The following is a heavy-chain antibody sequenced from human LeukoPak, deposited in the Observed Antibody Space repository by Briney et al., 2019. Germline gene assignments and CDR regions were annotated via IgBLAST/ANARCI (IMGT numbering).Heavy chain of an antibody. V-gene: IGHV4-31*03. CDR1: GGSISSGGYY. CDR2: IYYSGST. J-gene: IGHJ6*02. D-gene: IGHD6-19*01. CDR3: ARDRRSGWPNYYYYGMDV. Sequence: SETLSLTCTVSGGSISSGGYYWSWIRQHPGKGLEWIGYIYYSGSTYYNPSLKSRVTISVDTSKNQFSLKLSSVTAADTAVYDCARDRRSGWPNYYYYGMDVWGQGTTVTVSS.